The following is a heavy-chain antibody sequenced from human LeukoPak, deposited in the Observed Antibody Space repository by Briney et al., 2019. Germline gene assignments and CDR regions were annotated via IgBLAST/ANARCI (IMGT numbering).Heavy chain of an antibody. V-gene: IGHV1-2*02. CDR3: ARDWYCTNGVCYTNWFDR. J-gene: IGHJ5*02. CDR1: GYTFTGYY. Sequence: ASVKVSCKASGYTFTGYYMHWVRQAPGQGLEWMGWINPNSGGTNYAQKFQGRVTMTRDTSISTAYMELSRLRSDDTAVYYCARDWYCTNGVCYTNWFDRWGQGTLVTVSS. D-gene: IGHD2-8*01. CDR2: INPNSGGT.